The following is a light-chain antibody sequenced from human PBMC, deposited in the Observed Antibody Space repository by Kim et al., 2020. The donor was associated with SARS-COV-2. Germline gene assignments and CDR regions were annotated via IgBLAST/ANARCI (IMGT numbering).Light chain of an antibody. CDR3: DSRDSSGNHLNV. V-gene: IGLV3-19*01. J-gene: IGLJ1*01. CDR1: SLRSYY. Sequence: SSELTQDPAVSVALGQTVRITCQGDSLRSYYASWYQQKPGQAPVLVIYGKNNRPSGIPDRFSGSSSGNTASLTITGAQAEDEADYYCDSRDSSGNHLNVFGTGTKVNRP. CDR2: GKN.